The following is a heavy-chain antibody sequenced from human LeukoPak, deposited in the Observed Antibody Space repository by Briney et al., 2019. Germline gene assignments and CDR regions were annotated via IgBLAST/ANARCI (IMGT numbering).Heavy chain of an antibody. Sequence: ASVKVSCKASGYTFTGYYMHWVRQAPGQGLEWMGWINPNSGGTNYAQKFQGRVTMTRDTSISTAYMELSRLRSDDTAVYYCARGRRIAAAGKGRWFDPWGQGTLVTVSS. V-gene: IGHV1-2*02. J-gene: IGHJ5*02. CDR1: GYTFTGYY. CDR3: ARGRRIAAAGKGRWFDP. D-gene: IGHD6-13*01. CDR2: INPNSGGT.